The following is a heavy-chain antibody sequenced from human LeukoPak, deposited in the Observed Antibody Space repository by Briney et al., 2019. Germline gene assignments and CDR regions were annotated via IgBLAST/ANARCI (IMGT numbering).Heavy chain of an antibody. Sequence: GGSLRLSCAVSGFTFDDYAMHWVRQAPGKGLEWVSGISWNSGSIGYADSVKGRFTISRDNAKNSLYLQMNSLRAEDTALYYCAKGTILRSPHLDYWGQGTLVTVSS. V-gene: IGHV3-9*01. CDR2: ISWNSGSI. J-gene: IGHJ4*02. CDR3: AKGTILRSPHLDY. D-gene: IGHD3-10*01. CDR1: GFTFDDYA.